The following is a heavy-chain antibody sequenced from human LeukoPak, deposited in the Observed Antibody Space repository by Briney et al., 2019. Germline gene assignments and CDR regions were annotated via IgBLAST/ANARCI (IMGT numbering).Heavy chain of an antibody. CDR1: GGTFSSHA. J-gene: IGHJ4*02. D-gene: IGHD6-19*01. V-gene: IGHV1-69*13. CDR2: IIPIFGTA. Sequence: ASVKVSCKASGGTFSSHAISWVRQAPGQGLEWMGGIIPIFGTANYAQKFQGRVTITADESTSTAYMELSSLRSEDTAVYYCAVSIAVAGPLDYWGQGTLVTVSS. CDR3: AVSIAVAGPLDY.